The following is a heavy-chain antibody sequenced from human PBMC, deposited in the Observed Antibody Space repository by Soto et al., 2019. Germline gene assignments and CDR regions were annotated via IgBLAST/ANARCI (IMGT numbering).Heavy chain of an antibody. Sequence: GGSLRLSCAASGFTLSSYGINWIRQAPGKGLEWVAVISFDGYHKYYADSVEGRFTISRDTSKNTLYLQMNSLRAEDTAVSYCAQGRVGPDARIRGLDVWGQGTTVTVSS. D-gene: IGHD1-26*01. J-gene: IGHJ6*02. CDR2: ISFDGYHK. V-gene: IGHV3-30*18. CDR3: AQGRVGPDARIRGLDV. CDR1: GFTLSSYG.